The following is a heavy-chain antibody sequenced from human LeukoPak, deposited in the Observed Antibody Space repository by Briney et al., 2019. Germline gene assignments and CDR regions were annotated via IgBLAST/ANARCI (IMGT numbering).Heavy chain of an antibody. CDR1: GLTFSRDW. CDR3: ATRTHYDFWSGYGYDAFDI. V-gene: IGHV3-7*01. CDR2: IRQDGGET. J-gene: IGHJ3*02. Sequence: PGGSLRLSCEASGLTFSRDWMGWVRQAPGKGLEWVANIRQDGGETYYGDSVKGRFIISRDNAKNSLYLQMNSLRAEDTAVYYCATRTHYDFWSGYGYDAFDIWGQGTMVTVSS. D-gene: IGHD3-3*01.